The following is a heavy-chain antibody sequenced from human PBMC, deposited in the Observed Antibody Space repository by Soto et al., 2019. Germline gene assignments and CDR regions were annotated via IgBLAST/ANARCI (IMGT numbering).Heavy chain of an antibody. CDR3: ARGYYYGSGSYSDWFDP. CDR2: ISAYNGNT. V-gene: IGHV1-18*01. J-gene: IGHJ5*02. D-gene: IGHD3-10*01. Sequence: ASVKVSCKASGYTFTSYAISWVRQAPGQGLEWMGWISAYNGNTNYAQKLQGRVTMTTDTSTSTAYMELRSLRSDDTAVYYCARGYYYGSGSYSDWFDPWGQGTLVTVSS. CDR1: GYTFTSYA.